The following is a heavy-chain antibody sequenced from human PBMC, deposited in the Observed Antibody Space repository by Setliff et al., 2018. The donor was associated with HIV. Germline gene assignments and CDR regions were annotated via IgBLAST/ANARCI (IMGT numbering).Heavy chain of an antibody. V-gene: IGHV4-39*01. J-gene: IGHJ4*02. D-gene: IGHD6-6*01. Sequence: SETLSLTCTVSGGSISSSSYYWGWIRQPPGKGLEWIESIYYTGSTYYNPSLKSRVTMSVDTSKNQFSLRLSAVTAADTAVYYCARHSGAPYSSSSGLFDYWGQGTLVTVSS. CDR1: GGSISSSSYY. CDR3: ARHSGAPYSSSSGLFDY. CDR2: IYYTGST.